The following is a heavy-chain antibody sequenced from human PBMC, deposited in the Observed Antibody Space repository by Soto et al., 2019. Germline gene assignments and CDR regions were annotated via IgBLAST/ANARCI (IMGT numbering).Heavy chain of an antibody. J-gene: IGHJ6*02. CDR3: ARDRPPIPYYYYGMDV. Sequence: QVPLVESGGGVVQPGRSLRLSCAASGFTFSSYGMHWVRQAPGKGLEWVAVIWYDGSNKYYADSVKGRFTISRDNSKNTLYLQMNSLRAEDTAVYYCARDRPPIPYYYYGMDVWGQGTKVTVSS. CDR2: IWYDGSNK. V-gene: IGHV3-33*01. CDR1: GFTFSSYG.